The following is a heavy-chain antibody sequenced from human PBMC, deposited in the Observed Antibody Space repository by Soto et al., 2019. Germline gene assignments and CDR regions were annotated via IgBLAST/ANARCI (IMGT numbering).Heavy chain of an antibody. D-gene: IGHD6-19*01. CDR3: ASSGYSSGWSFDY. J-gene: IGHJ4*02. V-gene: IGHV4-4*02. CDR2: IYHSGST. Sequence: QVQLQESGPGLVKPSGTLSLTCAVSSGSISSSNWWSWVRQPPGKGLEWMGEIYHSGSTNYNPSLKSRVTISVDKSKNQFSLKLSSVTAADTAVYYCASSGYSSGWSFDYWGQGTLVTVSS. CDR1: SGSISSSNW.